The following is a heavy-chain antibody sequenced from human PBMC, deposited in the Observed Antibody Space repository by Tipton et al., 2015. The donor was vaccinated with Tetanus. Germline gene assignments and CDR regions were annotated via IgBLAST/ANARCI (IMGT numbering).Heavy chain of an antibody. Sequence: QLVQSGGEVKKPGESRKISCKGSGYIFNNYWIGWVRQKPGKGLEWMGIIYPGDSDTRYSPSFQGQVTISVDKSINTAYLQWSSLKASDTSVFYCARAHCTDGVCNFDFWGQGALVTVAS. D-gene: IGHD2-8*01. CDR2: IYPGDSDT. V-gene: IGHV5-51*01. J-gene: IGHJ4*02. CDR3: ARAHCTDGVCNFDF. CDR1: GYIFNNYW.